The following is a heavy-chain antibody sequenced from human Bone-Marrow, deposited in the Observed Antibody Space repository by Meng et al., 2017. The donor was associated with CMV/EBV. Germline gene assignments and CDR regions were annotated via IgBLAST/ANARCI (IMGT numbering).Heavy chain of an antibody. CDR1: GGSFSGYY. CDR3: ARGRTRYYYDSSGYYYRPYFDY. CDR2: INHSGST. Sequence: VQLTQWGAGLLKPSGPLSLTCACYGGSFSGYYWSWIRQPPGKGLEWIGEINHSGSTNYNPSLKSRVTISVDTSKNQFSLKLSSVTAADTAVYYCARGRTRYYYDSSGYYYRPYFDYWGQGTLVTVSS. J-gene: IGHJ4*02. D-gene: IGHD3-22*01. V-gene: IGHV4-34*01.